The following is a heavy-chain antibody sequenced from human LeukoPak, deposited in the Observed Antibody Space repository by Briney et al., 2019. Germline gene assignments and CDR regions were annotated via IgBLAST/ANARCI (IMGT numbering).Heavy chain of an antibody. CDR1: GFIFDDYA. Sequence: GGSLRLSCAASGFIFDDYAMHWVRQAPGKGLEWVSGISWNSGNIGYADSVKGRFTISRDNAKNSLYLQMNSLRAGDTALYYCAKSLSICSSTSCLTPDIDYWGQGTLVTVSS. V-gene: IGHV3-9*01. CDR2: ISWNSGNI. CDR3: AKSLSICSSTSCLTPDIDY. J-gene: IGHJ4*02. D-gene: IGHD2-2*01.